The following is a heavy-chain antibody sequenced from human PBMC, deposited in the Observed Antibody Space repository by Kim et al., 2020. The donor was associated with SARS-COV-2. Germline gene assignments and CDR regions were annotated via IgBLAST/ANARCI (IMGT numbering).Heavy chain of an antibody. CDR3: ASFRTGTNWFDP. CDR1: GGSISSYY. CDR2: IYYSGTT. V-gene: IGHV4-59*13. Sequence: SDTLSLTCTVSGGSISSYYWSRIRQPPGKGLEWIGYIYYSGTTNYNLSLKSRVTISIDTSKNQFSLKLSSVTAADAAVYYCASFRTGTNWFDPWGQGTLVTVSS. D-gene: IGHD7-27*01. J-gene: IGHJ5*02.